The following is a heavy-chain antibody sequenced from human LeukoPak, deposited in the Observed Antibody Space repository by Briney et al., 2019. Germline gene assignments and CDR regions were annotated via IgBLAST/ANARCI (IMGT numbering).Heavy chain of an antibody. CDR3: ATVGYSQFFDY. CDR1: GYTFTSYY. V-gene: IGHV1-46*01. D-gene: IGHD5-18*01. J-gene: IGHJ4*02. Sequence: ASVKVSCKASGYTFTSYYMHWVRQAPGQGLEWMGIINPSGGTRGGSTNYAKKFQGRVTMTRDTSTSTVYMELSSLRSEDTAVYYCATVGYSQFFDYWGQGTLVTVSS. CDR2: INPSGGTRGGST.